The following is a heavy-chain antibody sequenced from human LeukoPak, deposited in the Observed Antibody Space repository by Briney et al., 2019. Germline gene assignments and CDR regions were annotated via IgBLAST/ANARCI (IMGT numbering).Heavy chain of an antibody. CDR2: FDPEDGET. CDR1: GYTLTELS. J-gene: IGHJ3*02. V-gene: IGHV1-24*01. CDR3: ATEGVTPVMATRVDAFDI. Sequence: GASVKVSCKVSGYTLTELSMHWVRQAPGKGLEWMGGFDPEDGETIYAQKFQGRVTMTEDTSTDTAYMELSSLRSEDTAVYYCATEGVTPVMATRVDAFDIWGQGTMVTVSS. D-gene: IGHD5-24*01.